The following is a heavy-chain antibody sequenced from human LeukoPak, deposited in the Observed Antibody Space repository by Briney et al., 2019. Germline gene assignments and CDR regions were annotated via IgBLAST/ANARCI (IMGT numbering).Heavy chain of an antibody. CDR3: ARWSGYDGMDV. CDR1: GGSISSGGYS. J-gene: IGHJ6*02. Sequence: SETLSLTCAVSGGSISSGGYSWSWIRQPPGKGLEWIGYIYHSGSTYYNPSLKSRVTISVDRSKNQFSLKLSSVTAADTAAYYCARWSGYDGMDVWGQGTTVTVSS. CDR2: IYHSGST. V-gene: IGHV4-30-2*01.